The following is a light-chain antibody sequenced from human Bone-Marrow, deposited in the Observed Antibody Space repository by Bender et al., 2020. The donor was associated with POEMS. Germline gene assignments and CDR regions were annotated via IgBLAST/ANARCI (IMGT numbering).Light chain of an antibody. CDR2: AVS. CDR3: SSFTSSSTLV. J-gene: IGLJ3*02. CDR1: SSDVGAYDY. Sequence: QSALTQPASVSGSPGQPITISGTGTSSDVGAYDYVSWFQHHPGKAPKLMIYAVSNRPSGVSNRFSASKSGNTASLTISGLQADDEADYYCSSFTSSSTLVFGGGTKLTVL. V-gene: IGLV2-14*03.